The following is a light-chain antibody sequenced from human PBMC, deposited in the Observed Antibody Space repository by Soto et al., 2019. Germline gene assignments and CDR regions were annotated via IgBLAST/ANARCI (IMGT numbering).Light chain of an antibody. Sequence: EIVMTQSPATLSVSPGERATLSCRASQSVSSSYLAWYQQKPGQAPRLLIYGASSRATGIPDRFSGSGSGTNFTLTINRLEPEDFAVYYCQQCDGTSWTFGQGTKVDIK. V-gene: IGKV3-20*01. CDR3: QQCDGTSWT. J-gene: IGKJ1*01. CDR2: GAS. CDR1: QSVSSSY.